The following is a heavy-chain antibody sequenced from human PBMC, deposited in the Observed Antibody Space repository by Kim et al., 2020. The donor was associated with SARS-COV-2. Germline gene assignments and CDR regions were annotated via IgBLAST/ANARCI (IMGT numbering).Heavy chain of an antibody. CDR2: ISWDGGST. CDR3: AKGDSSWYYFDY. J-gene: IGHJ4*02. D-gene: IGHD6-13*01. Sequence: GGSLRLSCAASGFTFDDYTMHWVRQAPGKGLEWVSLISWDGGSTYYADSVKGRFTISRDNSKNSLYLQMNSLRTEDTALYYCAKGDSSWYYFDYWGQGTLVTVSS. CDR1: GFTFDDYT. V-gene: IGHV3-43*01.